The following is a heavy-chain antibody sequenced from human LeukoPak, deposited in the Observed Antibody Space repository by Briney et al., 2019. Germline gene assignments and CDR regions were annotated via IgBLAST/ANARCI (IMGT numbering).Heavy chain of an antibody. CDR1: GGTFSSYA. CDR2: ISAYNGNT. CDR3: ARVLPTTVTTNNWFDP. J-gene: IGHJ5*02. Sequence: GSSVKVSCKASGGTFSSYAISWVRQAPGQGLEWMGWISAYNGNTNYAQKLQGRVTMTTDTSTSTAYMELRSLRSDDTAVYYCARVLPTTVTTNNWFDPWGQGTLVTVSS. V-gene: IGHV1-18*01. D-gene: IGHD4-17*01.